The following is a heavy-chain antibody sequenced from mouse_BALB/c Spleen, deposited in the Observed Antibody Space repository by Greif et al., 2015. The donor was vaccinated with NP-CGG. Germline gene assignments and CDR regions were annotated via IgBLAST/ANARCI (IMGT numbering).Heavy chain of an antibody. V-gene: IGHV1S81*02. CDR2: INPSNGRT. D-gene: IGHD2-3*01. CDR1: GYTFTSYW. CDR3: ATYDGYYYYAMDY. J-gene: IGHJ4*01. Sequence: SGAELVKPGASVKLSCKASGYTFTSYWMHWVKQRPGQGLEWIGEINPSNGRTNYNEKFKSKATLTVDKSSSTAYMQLSSLTSEDSAVYYCATYDGYYYYAMDYWGQGTSVTVSS.